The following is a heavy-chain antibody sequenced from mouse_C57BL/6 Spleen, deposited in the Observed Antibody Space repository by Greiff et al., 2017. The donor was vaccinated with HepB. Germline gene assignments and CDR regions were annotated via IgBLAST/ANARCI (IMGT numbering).Heavy chain of an antibody. CDR2: IDPSDSYT. V-gene: IGHV1-69*01. Sequence: QVQLQQPGAELVMPGASVKLSCKASGYTFTSYWMHWVKQRPGQGLEWIGEIDPSDSYTNYNQKFKGKSTLTVDKSSSTAYMQLSSLTSEDSAVYYCARGEGLRRRYFDVWGTGTTVTVSS. J-gene: IGHJ1*03. CDR3: ARGEGLRRRYFDV. CDR1: GYTFTSYW. D-gene: IGHD2-4*01.